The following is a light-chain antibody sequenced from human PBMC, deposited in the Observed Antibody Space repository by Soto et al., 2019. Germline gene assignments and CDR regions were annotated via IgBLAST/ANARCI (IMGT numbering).Light chain of an antibody. Sequence: QSALTQPASVSGSPGQSITISCTGTSSDVGGYNYVSWYQQHPGKVPKLMIYDVIYRPSGVSNRFSGSKSGNTASLTISGLQAEDEAHYYCTSYTSSISLVFGGGTKLTVL. CDR2: DVI. CDR3: TSYTSSISLV. V-gene: IGLV2-14*01. J-gene: IGLJ3*02. CDR1: SSDVGGYNY.